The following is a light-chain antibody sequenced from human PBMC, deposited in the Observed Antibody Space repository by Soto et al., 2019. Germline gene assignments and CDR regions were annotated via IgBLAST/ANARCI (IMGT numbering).Light chain of an antibody. CDR1: QSISNW. Sequence: DIQMTQSPSTLSASVGDSVTITCRASQSISNWLAWHQQKPGKAPKLLISRASSLESGVPSRFSGSGSGTEFTLTISSLQPDDFATYYCQLYNSYRAFGQGAKVEI. CDR3: QLYNSYRA. CDR2: RAS. V-gene: IGKV1-5*03. J-gene: IGKJ1*01.